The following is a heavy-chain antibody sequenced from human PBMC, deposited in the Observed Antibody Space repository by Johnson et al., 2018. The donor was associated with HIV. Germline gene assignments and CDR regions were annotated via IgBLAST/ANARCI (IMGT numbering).Heavy chain of an antibody. J-gene: IGHJ3*02. CDR3: ARDLVRASHAFDI. Sequence: MQLVESGGGMVQPGGSLRLSCAASGFTFSSYAMSWVRQAPGKGLEWVAVISYDGNNKYYADSVKGRFTISRDNSKNTLYLQMNSLRPEDTAVYYCARDLVRASHAFDIWGQGTMVTVSS. D-gene: IGHD2-8*02. CDR2: ISYDGNNK. CDR1: GFTFSSYA. V-gene: IGHV3-30-3*01.